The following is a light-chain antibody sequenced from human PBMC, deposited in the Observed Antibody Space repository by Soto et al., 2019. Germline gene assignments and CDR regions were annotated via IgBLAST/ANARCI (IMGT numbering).Light chain of an antibody. CDR3: QQYESSPYT. CDR1: QSIQTW. CDR2: DAS. J-gene: IGKJ2*01. V-gene: IGKV1-5*01. Sequence: DIQMTQSPSTLSASVGDRVTISCRASQSIQTWLAWYQQRPGKAPNLLIFDASDLASGVPSRVSGSGSGAEFTLNISSLQADDFATYYCQQYESSPYTFGRGTRLEIK.